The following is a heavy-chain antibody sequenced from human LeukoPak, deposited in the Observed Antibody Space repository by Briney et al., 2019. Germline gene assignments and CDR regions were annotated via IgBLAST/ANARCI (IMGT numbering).Heavy chain of an antibody. CDR3: ARDLYYCDSSGYYFAFDY. CDR1: GFTFSSYA. Sequence: PGGSLRLSCAASGFTFSSYAMHWVRQAPGKGLEWVAVISYGGSNKYYADSVKGRFTISRDNSKNTLYLQMNSLRAEDTAVYYCARDLYYCDSSGYYFAFDYWGQGTLVTVSS. V-gene: IGHV3-30-3*01. CDR2: ISYGGSNK. D-gene: IGHD3-22*01. J-gene: IGHJ4*02.